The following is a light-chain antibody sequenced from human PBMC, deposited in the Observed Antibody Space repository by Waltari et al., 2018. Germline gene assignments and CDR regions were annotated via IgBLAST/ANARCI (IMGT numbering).Light chain of an antibody. CDR1: QDITSF. V-gene: IGKV1-NL1*01. Sequence: DIQMTQSPSSLSASVGDRVIITCRASQDITSFLTCYQQSPVKAPKRLLYSASSLESGVPSRFSGTGSGTDYSCAIDGLQSEDVATYYCQHYYGFPPWTFGQGTKVDIK. J-gene: IGKJ1*01. CDR3: QHYYGFPPWT. CDR2: SAS.